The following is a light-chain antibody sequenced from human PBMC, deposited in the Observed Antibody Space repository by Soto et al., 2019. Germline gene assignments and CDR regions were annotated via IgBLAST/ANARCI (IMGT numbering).Light chain of an antibody. Sequence: QAVVTQPPSASGTPGQRVTMSCSGRSSNIGSNYVYWYQQLPGSAPKLLIYNNDQRPSGVLDRFSGSKSGTSASLAISGLRSEDEADYYCAAWDDSLSGWVFGGGTKLTVL. CDR3: AAWDDSLSGWV. V-gene: IGLV1-47*02. J-gene: IGLJ3*02. CDR1: SSNIGSNY. CDR2: NND.